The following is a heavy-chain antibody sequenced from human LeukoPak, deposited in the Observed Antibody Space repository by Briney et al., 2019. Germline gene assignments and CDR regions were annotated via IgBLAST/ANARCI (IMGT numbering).Heavy chain of an antibody. CDR2: IYYSGST. V-gene: IGHV4-59*08. Sequence: PSETLSLTCTVSGGSISSYYWSWIRQPPGKGLEWIGYIYYSGSTNYNPSLKSRVTISVDTSKNQFSLKLSSVTAADTAVYYCGRGVVGATALGYWGQGTLVTVAS. J-gene: IGHJ4*02. CDR3: GRGVVGATALGY. D-gene: IGHD1-26*01. CDR1: GGSISSYY.